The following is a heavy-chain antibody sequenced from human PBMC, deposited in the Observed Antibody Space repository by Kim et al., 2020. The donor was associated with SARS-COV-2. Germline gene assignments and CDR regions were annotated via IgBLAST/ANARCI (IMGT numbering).Heavy chain of an antibody. J-gene: IGHJ2*01. Sequence: GGSLRLSCVASGFAFSSYAMSWVRQAPGKGLEWVSSFSGSGSTSKYADSVKGRFTISRDNSNNTLFLQMDSLRAEDTALYFCAKSRAVTGTGYYFDLWGRGTLVSVSS. D-gene: IGHD6-19*01. V-gene: IGHV3-23*01. CDR1: GFAFSSYA. CDR2: FSGSGSTS. CDR3: AKSRAVTGTGYYFDL.